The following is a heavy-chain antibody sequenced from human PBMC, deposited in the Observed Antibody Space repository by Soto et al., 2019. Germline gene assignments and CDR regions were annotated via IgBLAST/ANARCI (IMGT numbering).Heavy chain of an antibody. CDR2: IIPIFGTA. Sequence: QVQLVQSGAEVKKPGASVKVSCKASGGTFSSYAISWVRQAPGQGLEWMGGIIPIFGTANYAQKFQGRVTITADESTSTAYMELSSLRSDDTAVYYCARGPPYCSSTSCYFDYWGQGTLVTVSS. D-gene: IGHD2-2*01. J-gene: IGHJ4*02. CDR3: ARGPPYCSSTSCYFDY. V-gene: IGHV1-69*01. CDR1: GGTFSSYA.